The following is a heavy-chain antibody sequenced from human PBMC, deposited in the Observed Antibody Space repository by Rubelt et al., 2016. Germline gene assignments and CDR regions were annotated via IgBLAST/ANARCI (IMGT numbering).Heavy chain of an antibody. CDR2: FDPEDGET. J-gene: IGHJ6*02. CDR1: S. CDR3: ARDDSNGYDYDYYGMDV. D-gene: IGHD5-12*01. Sequence: SMHWVRQAPGKGLEWMGGFDPEDGETIYAQKFQGRVTMTEDTSTDTAYMELSSLRSEDTAVYYCARDDSNGYDYDYYGMDVWGQGTTVTVSS. V-gene: IGHV1-24*01.